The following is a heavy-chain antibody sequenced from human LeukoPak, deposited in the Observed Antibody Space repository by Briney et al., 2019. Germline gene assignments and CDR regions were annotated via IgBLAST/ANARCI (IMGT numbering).Heavy chain of an antibody. J-gene: IGHJ6*03. CDR2: IYYSGST. D-gene: IGHD3-10*01. V-gene: IGHV4-39*07. CDR3: ARLGVRGVKYYYYMDV. Sequence: SETLSLTCTVSGGSISSSSYYWGWIRQPPGKGLEWIGSIYYSGSTNYNPSLKSRVTISVDTSKNQFSLKLSSVTAADTAVYYCARLGVRGVKYYYYMDVWGKGTTVTISS. CDR1: GGSISSSSYY.